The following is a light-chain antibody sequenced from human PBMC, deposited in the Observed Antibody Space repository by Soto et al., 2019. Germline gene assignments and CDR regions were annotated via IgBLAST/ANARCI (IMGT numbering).Light chain of an antibody. J-gene: IGKJ1*01. CDR2: GAS. V-gene: IGKV3-20*01. Sequence: EIVLTQSPGTLSLSPGERATPSCRASQSVGSAYVGWYQQKPGQAPRLLIFGASRGATGIPDRFSGSGSGTNFTLTINKVEPEDSAVYYCQHYGRSPSFGRGTKVDIK. CDR3: QHYGRSPS. CDR1: QSVGSAY.